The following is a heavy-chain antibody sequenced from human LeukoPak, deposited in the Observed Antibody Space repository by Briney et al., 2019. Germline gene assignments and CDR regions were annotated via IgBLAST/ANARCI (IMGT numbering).Heavy chain of an antibody. CDR3: ARGSRTWYGFYFDH. J-gene: IGHJ4*02. CDR2: ISSSGSTI. CDR1: GFTVSSNY. Sequence: GSLSLSCAASGFTVSSNYMSWVRQAPGKGLEWVSYISSSGSTIYYADSVKGRFTISRDNAKNSLYLQMNSLRAEDTAVYYCARGSRTWYGFYFDHWGQGTLITVSS. V-gene: IGHV3-48*04. D-gene: IGHD6-13*01.